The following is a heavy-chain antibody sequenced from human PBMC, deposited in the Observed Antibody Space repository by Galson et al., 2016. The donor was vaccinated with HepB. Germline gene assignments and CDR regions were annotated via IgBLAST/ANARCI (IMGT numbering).Heavy chain of an antibody. J-gene: IGHJ4*02. CDR1: GITLRNFI. V-gene: IGHV3-30-3*01. CDR3: ARGPPTVGAISALLDY. D-gene: IGHD1-26*01. Sequence: SLRLSCAASGITLRNFIIHWVRQPPGKGLEWVAAISHDDISKYYTDSVKGRFTISRDNAKNTLYLQMNSLRAEDTAVYYCARGPPTVGAISALLDYWGQGTLVTVSS. CDR2: ISHDDISK.